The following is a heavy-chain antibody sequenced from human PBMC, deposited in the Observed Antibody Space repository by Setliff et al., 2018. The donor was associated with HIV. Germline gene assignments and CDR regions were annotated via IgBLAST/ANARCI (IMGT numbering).Heavy chain of an antibody. J-gene: IGHJ4*02. CDR3: ALLWPFDY. Sequence: LRLSCATSGFTFTNHAMHWVRQAPGKGLEWVAVIWFDGSRKYYADSVKGRFTISRDTSNNTLYLQLNSLRAEDTAVYYCALLWPFDYWGQGALVTVSS. V-gene: IGHV3-33*01. CDR1: GFTFTNHA. D-gene: IGHD3-10*01. CDR2: IWFDGSRK.